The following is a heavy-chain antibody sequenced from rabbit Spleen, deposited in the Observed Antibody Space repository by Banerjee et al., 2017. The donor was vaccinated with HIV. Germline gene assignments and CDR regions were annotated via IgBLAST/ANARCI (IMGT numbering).Heavy chain of an antibody. J-gene: IGHJ6*01. Sequence: QEQLEESGGDLVKPGASLTLTCTASAFSFSSSDYMCWVRQAPGKGLEWIACIYAGSSGSTYYASWAKGRFTVSKASSTTVTLQMTSLTVADTATYFCARDSGSSFSSYGMDLWGPGTLVTVS. CDR1: AFSFSSSDY. CDR3: ARDSGSSFSSYGMDL. V-gene: IGHV1S45*01. D-gene: IGHD8-1*01. CDR2: IYAGSSGST.